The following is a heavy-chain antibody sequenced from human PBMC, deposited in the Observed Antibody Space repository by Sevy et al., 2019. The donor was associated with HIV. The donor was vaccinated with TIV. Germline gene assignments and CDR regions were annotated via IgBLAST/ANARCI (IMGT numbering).Heavy chain of an antibody. CDR3: ARKGYDSSGYYYY. CDR1: GGSFSGYY. D-gene: IGHD3-22*01. CDR2: INHSGST. Sequence: SETLSLTCAVYGGSFSGYYWSWIRQPPGKGLEWIGEINHSGSTNYNPSLKSRVTISVDTSKNQFSPKLSSVTAADTAVYYCARKGYDSSGYYYYWGQGTLVTVSS. J-gene: IGHJ4*02. V-gene: IGHV4-34*01.